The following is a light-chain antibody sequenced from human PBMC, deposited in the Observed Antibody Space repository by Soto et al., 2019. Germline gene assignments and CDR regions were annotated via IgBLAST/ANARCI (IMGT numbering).Light chain of an antibody. CDR2: WAS. CDR1: QSVLYTSNNKNY. Sequence: DIVMTQSPNSLAVSLGERATLNCKSSQSVLYTSNNKNYLAWYQQKPRQPPKLLIYWASTRESGVPDRFSGSGYGIYVTHPISSLQAEYLAFYYCQQYYSTPLTFGGGTKVEIK. J-gene: IGKJ4*01. CDR3: QQYYSTPLT. V-gene: IGKV4-1*01.